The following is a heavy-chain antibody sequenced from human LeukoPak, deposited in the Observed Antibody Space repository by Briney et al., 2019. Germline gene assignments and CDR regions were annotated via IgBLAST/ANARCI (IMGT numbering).Heavy chain of an antibody. J-gene: IGHJ4*02. Sequence: SETLSLTCTVSGGSISSGGYYWNWIRRPPGKGLEWIGYIYHSGSTYYNPSLKSRVTISVDRSKNQFSLRLSSVTAADTAVYYCARQQLTGDIDYWGQGTLVTVSS. D-gene: IGHD7-27*01. CDR3: ARQQLTGDIDY. V-gene: IGHV4-30-2*01. CDR1: GGSISSGGYY. CDR2: IYHSGST.